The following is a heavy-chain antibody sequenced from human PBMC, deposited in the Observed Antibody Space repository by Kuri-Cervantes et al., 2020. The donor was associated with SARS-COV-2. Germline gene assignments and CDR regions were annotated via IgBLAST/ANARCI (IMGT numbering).Heavy chain of an antibody. CDR1: DGSISNYY. CDR2: IYHSGST. D-gene: IGHD3-22*01. V-gene: IGHV4-59*01. CDR3: ARGGTYYYDRSGFDWFDP. J-gene: IGHJ5*02. Sequence: SETLSLTCTVSDGSISNYYWSWIRQPPGKGLEWIGYIYHSGSTNYNPSLNSRVTISIDTSKNPFALRLSTVTAADTAVYYCARGGTYYYDRSGFDWFDPWGQGTLVTVSS.